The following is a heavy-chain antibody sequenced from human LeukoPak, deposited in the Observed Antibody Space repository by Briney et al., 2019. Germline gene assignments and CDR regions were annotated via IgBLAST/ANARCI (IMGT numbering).Heavy chain of an antibody. V-gene: IGHV4-59*08. CDR1: GGSISSYY. Sequence: SETLSLTCTVSGGSISSYYWSWIRQAPGKGLEWIGYIYYSGSTNYNPSLKSRVTMSVDTSKNQFSLKLSSVTAADTAVYFCARRVPYNFGYDYWGQGTLVTVSS. CDR2: IYYSGST. D-gene: IGHD5-18*01. CDR3: ARRVPYNFGYDY. J-gene: IGHJ4*03.